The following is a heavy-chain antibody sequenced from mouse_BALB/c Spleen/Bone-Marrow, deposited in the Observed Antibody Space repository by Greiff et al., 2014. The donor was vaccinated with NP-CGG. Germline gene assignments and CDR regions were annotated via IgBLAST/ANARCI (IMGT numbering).Heavy chain of an antibody. Sequence: VQLQQSGPGLVAPSQSLSITCTVSGFSLTNYGVHWVRQPPGKGLEWLGVIWADGSTNYNSALMSRLSISKDNSKSQVFFKMNSLRTDDTAMYYCARITTATGAMDYWGQGTSVPSPQ. D-gene: IGHD1-2*01. V-gene: IGHV2-9*02. CDR3: ARITTATGAMDY. CDR1: GFSLTNYG. J-gene: IGHJ4*01. CDR2: IWADGST.